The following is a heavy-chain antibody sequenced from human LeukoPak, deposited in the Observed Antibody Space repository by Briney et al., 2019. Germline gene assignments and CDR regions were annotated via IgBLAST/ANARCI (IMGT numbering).Heavy chain of an antibody. V-gene: IGHV3-7*03. CDR2: IKEDGSVK. CDR3: MKGSPFGDR. CDR1: GFTFSSYS. D-gene: IGHD3-16*01. J-gene: IGHJ5*02. Sequence: GGSLRLSCAASGFTFSSYSMNWVRQAPGKGLEWVANIKEDGSVKNYVGSVKGRFTISRDNAKNSLYLQMNSLRAEDTAVYYCMKGSPFGDRWGQGILVTVSS.